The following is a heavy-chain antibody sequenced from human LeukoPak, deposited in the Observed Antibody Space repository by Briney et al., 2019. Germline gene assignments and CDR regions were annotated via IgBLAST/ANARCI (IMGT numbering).Heavy chain of an antibody. D-gene: IGHD3-16*01. CDR3: ARDGVSWILDY. J-gene: IGHJ4*02. Sequence: SSVKVSCKASGGTFSSYTISWVRQAPGQGLEWMGRIIPILGIANYAQKFQGRVAITADKSTSTAYMELSSLRSEDTAVYYCARDGVSWILDYWGQGTLVTVSS. V-gene: IGHV1-69*04. CDR1: GGTFSSYT. CDR2: IIPILGIA.